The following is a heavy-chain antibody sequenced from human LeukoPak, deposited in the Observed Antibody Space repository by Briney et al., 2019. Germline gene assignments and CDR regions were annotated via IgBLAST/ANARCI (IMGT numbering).Heavy chain of an antibody. J-gene: IGHJ3*02. CDR2: ISTNGGGT. CDR1: GFTFSSYA. V-gene: IGHV3-23*01. D-gene: IGHD6-19*01. Sequence: GGSLRLSCAASGFTFSSYAMSWVRQSPGKGLEWVSAISTNGGGTYYSDSVKGRFTISRDNSKNTLYLQMNSLRAEDTAVYYCAKDWASGPIDSFDIWGQGTMVTVSS. CDR3: AKDWASGPIDSFDI.